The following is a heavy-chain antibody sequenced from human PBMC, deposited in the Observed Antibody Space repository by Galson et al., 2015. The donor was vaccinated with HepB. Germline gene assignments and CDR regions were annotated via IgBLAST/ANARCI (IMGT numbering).Heavy chain of an antibody. D-gene: IGHD1-7*01. CDR3: AKRYCSYPCSHSTGTTHWFDP. CDR1: GGSFSGYY. Sequence: LSLTCAVYGGSFSGYYWSWIRQPPGKGLEWIGEINHSGSTNYNPSLKSRVTISVDTSKNQFSLKLSSVTAADTAVYYCAKRYCSYPCSHSTGTTHWFDPWGQGTLVTVSS. J-gene: IGHJ5*02. V-gene: IGHV4-34*01. CDR2: INHSGST.